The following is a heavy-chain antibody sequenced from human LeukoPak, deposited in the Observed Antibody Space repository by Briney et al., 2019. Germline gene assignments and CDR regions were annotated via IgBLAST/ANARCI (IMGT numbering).Heavy chain of an antibody. CDR2: IRFDGTND. J-gene: IGHJ4*02. Sequence: PGGSLRLSCAASGFTFGTYGMHWVRQAPGKGLEWVAFIRFDGTNDNYADSVRGRFTISRDNSKNTVYLQMNSLRAEDTAVYYCAREGFCSTTTCHFSFDYWGQGILVTVSS. CDR3: AREGFCSTTTCHFSFDY. V-gene: IGHV3-30*02. CDR1: GFTFGTYG. D-gene: IGHD2-2*01.